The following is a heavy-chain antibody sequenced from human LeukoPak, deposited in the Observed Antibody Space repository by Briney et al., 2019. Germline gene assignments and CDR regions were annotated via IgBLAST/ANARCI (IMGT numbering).Heavy chain of an antibody. J-gene: IGHJ6*03. CDR2: IRQDGSEK. CDR1: GFTFSSYW. Sequence: HPGGSLRLSCAASGFTFSSYWMSWVCQAPGKGLEWVANIRQDGSEKYYVDSVKGRFTISRDNAKNSLYLQMNSLRAEDTAVYYCARDQGYSSSWYYYYYMDVWGKGTTVTVSS. V-gene: IGHV3-7*01. D-gene: IGHD6-13*01. CDR3: ARDQGYSSSWYYYYYMDV.